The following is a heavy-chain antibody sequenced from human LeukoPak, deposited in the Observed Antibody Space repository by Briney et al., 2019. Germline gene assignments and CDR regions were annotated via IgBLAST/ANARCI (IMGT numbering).Heavy chain of an antibody. CDR1: GFTFSNYG. V-gene: IGHV3-64D*09. CDR3: VRNRPTGIYGDSSGYYWGLLDY. Sequence: PGGSLRLSCSASGFTFSNYGIHWVRQAPGKGLEYDSAISSNGISTYYADSVKGRVTISRDNSKNTLYLQMSRLRAEDTAVYYCVRNRPTGIYGDSSGYYWGLLDYWGQGTLVTVSS. CDR2: ISSNGIST. J-gene: IGHJ4*02. D-gene: IGHD3-22*01.